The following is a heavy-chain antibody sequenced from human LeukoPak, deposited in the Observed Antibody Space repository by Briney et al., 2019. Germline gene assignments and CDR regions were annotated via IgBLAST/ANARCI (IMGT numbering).Heavy chain of an antibody. CDR1: GYTFTSYG. Sequence: ASVKVSCKASGYTFTSYGISWVRQAPGQGLEWMGWISAYNGNTNYAQKLQGRVTMTTDTSTSTAYMELRSLRSGDTAVYYCARNGGYSYGYYYYYGMDVWGQGTTVTVSS. J-gene: IGHJ6*02. D-gene: IGHD5-18*01. CDR2: ISAYNGNT. V-gene: IGHV1-18*01. CDR3: ARNGGYSYGYYYYYGMDV.